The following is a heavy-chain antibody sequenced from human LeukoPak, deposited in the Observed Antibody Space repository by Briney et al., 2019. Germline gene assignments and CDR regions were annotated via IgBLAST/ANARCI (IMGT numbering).Heavy chain of an antibody. CDR3: AKVPALAVATRYYYMDV. V-gene: IGHV1-2*04. D-gene: IGHD6-19*01. Sequence: ASVKVSCKASGYTFTGYYMHWVRQAPGQGLEWMGWINPNSGGTNYAQKFQGWVTMTRDTSISTAYMELSRLRSDDTAVYYCAKVPALAVATRYYYMDVWGKGTTVTVSS. CDR1: GYTFTGYY. CDR2: INPNSGGT. J-gene: IGHJ6*03.